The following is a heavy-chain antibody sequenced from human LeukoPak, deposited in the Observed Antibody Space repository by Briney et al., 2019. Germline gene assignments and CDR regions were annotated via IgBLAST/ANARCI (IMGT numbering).Heavy chain of an antibody. Sequence: SGTLSLTRGVHGSSFTGYYWTWIRQPPGKGLEWIGEINHSGNTNYNASLKSRVSISVDTSKNQFSLDLTSVTAADTAVYYCARGRDYYDRSGRLDFWDQGTLVTVSS. J-gene: IGHJ4*02. CDR3: ARGRDYYDRSGRLDF. V-gene: IGHV4-34*01. D-gene: IGHD3-22*01. CDR2: INHSGNT. CDR1: GSSFTGYY.